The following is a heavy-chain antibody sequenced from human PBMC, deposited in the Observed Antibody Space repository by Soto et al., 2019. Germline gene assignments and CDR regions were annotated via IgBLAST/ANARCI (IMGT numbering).Heavy chain of an antibody. CDR2: TYYRTKWYF. Sequence: SQTLSLTCAISGYSVSSNSAAWNWIRQSPSRVLEWLGRTYYRTKWYFDYAVSVKSRITINPDTSKNQFSLQLNSVTPEDTAIYYCTRESLTTVTTGDHWFDPWGQGTLVTVSS. J-gene: IGHJ5*02. CDR1: GYSVSSNSAA. V-gene: IGHV6-1*01. D-gene: IGHD4-4*01. CDR3: TRESLTTVTTGDHWFDP.